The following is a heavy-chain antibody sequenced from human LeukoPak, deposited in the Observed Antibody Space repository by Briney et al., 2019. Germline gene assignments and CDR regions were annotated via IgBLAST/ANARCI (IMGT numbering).Heavy chain of an antibody. Sequence: SETLSLTCTVSGGSISSGDYYWRWIRQPPGKSLEWIAYIYYSGSTYYNPSLKTRVTISVDTSKYQFSLKLSSVTAADTAVYYCARGSHDFWSGYSPVDYWGQGTLVTVSS. D-gene: IGHD3-3*01. CDR3: ARGSHDFWSGYSPVDY. CDR2: IYYSGST. J-gene: IGHJ4*02. CDR1: GGSISSGDYY. V-gene: IGHV4-30-4*08.